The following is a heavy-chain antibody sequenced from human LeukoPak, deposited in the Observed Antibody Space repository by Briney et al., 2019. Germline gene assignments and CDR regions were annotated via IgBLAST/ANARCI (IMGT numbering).Heavy chain of an antibody. CDR3: ARELVRQFDP. CDR1: GGSISSSSYY. CDR2: IYYSGST. J-gene: IGHJ5*02. V-gene: IGHV4-39*07. D-gene: IGHD6-13*01. Sequence: RTSETLSLTCTVSGGSISSSSYYWGWIRQPPGKGLEWIGSIYYSGSTYYNPSLKSRVTISVDTSKNQFSLKLSSVTAADTAVYYCARELVRQFDPWGQGTLVTVSS.